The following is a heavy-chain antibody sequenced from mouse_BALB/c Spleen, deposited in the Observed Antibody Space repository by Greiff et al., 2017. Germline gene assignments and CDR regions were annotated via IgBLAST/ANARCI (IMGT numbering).Heavy chain of an antibody. CDR1: GDSITSGY. Sequence: VQLQQSGPSLVKPSQTLSLTCSVTGDSITSGYWNWIRKFPGNKLEYMGYISYSGSTYYNPSLKSRISITRDTSKNQYYLQLNSVTTEDTATYYCARKGYDGYPYWYFDVWGAGTTVTVSS. CDR2: ISYSGST. D-gene: IGHD2-3*01. V-gene: IGHV3-8*02. CDR3: ARKGYDGYPYWYFDV. J-gene: IGHJ1*01.